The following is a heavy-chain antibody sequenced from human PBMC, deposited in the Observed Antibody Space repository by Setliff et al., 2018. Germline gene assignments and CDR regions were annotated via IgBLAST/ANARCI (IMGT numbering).Heavy chain of an antibody. J-gene: IGHJ4*02. Sequence: SETLSLTCTVSGGSITNYYWSWIRQPPGKGLEWIGYIYYSGSTNYNPSLKSRVSISVDTSNNQFSLKLNSVTAADTAVYYCARGYYFDYWGQGTVVTVFS. CDR2: IYYSGST. V-gene: IGHV4-59*13. CDR3: ARGYYFDY. CDR1: GGSITNYY.